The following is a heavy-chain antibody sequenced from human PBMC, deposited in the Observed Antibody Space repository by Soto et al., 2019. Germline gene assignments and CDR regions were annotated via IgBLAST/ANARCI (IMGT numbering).Heavy chain of an antibody. D-gene: IGHD2-15*01. CDR3: AAGISQDDFDI. CDR1: GFTFTSSS. CDR2: IVVGSGNT. V-gene: IGHV1-58*01. Sequence: ASVKVSCKAYGFTFTSSSVQWVRQSRVQRLEWIGWIVVGSGNTNYAQKFQERVTITRDMSTSTAYMELSSLRSEDTAVYYCAAGISQDDFDIWGQGTMVTVSS. J-gene: IGHJ3*02.